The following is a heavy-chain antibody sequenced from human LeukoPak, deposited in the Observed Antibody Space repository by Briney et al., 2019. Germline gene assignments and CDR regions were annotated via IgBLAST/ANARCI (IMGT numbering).Heavy chain of an antibody. CDR2: ISGIGGST. Sequence: GGSLRLSCAASGFTFSSYAMSWVRQAPGKGLEWVSAISGIGGSTYYADSVKGRFTISRDNSKNTLYLQMNSLRAEDTAVYYCAKVHAQYCSSTSCSRYFDYWGQGTLVTVSS. V-gene: IGHV3-23*01. CDR3: AKVHAQYCSSTSCSRYFDY. CDR1: GFTFSSYA. D-gene: IGHD2-2*01. J-gene: IGHJ4*02.